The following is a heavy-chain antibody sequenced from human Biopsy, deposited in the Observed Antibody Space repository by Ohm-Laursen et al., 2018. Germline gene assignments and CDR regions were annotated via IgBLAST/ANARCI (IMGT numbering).Heavy chain of an antibody. CDR1: GYSFTSYY. CDR2: INPSGSTT. J-gene: IGHJ4*02. CDR3: ARNTGWYGDLYYFDY. Sequence: ASVSVSCKASGYSFTSYYMHWVRQAPGQGLEWMGMINPSGSTTSYPQIFQGRVTMTRDTSKSTVYMELSSLRSADTAVYFCARNTGWYGDLYYFDYWGQGTLVTVSS. V-gene: IGHV1-46*01. D-gene: IGHD6-19*01.